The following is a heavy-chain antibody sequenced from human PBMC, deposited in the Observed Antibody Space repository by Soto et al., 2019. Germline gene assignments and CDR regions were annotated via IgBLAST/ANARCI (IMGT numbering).Heavy chain of an antibody. Sequence: GGSLRLSCAASGFTFSSYSMNWVRQAPGKGLEWVSSISSSSSYIYYADSVKGRFTISRDNAKNSLYLQMNSLRAEDTAVYYCARDWGGYDSSIFWGQGTMVTVSS. CDR1: GFTFSSYS. J-gene: IGHJ3*01. CDR3: ARDWGGYDSSIF. CDR2: ISSSSSYI. V-gene: IGHV3-21*01. D-gene: IGHD5-12*01.